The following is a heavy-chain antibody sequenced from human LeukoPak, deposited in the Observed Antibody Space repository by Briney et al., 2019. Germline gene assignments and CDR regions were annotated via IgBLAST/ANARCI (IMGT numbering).Heavy chain of an antibody. Sequence: ASVKVSCKASGYTFTGYYMHWVRQAPGQGLEWMGWINPTSGGTNYAQKFQGRVTMTRDMSISTAYMELSRLRSDDTAVYYCARVWYYYDSTGILTLYFDYWGQGTLVTVSS. CDR2: INPTSGGT. CDR1: GYTFTGYY. CDR3: ARVWYYYDSTGILTLYFDY. J-gene: IGHJ4*02. V-gene: IGHV1-2*02. D-gene: IGHD3-22*01.